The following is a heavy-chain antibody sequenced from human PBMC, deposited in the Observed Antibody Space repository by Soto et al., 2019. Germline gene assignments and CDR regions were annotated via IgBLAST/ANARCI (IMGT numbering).Heavy chain of an antibody. CDR1: GDTFTNYW. D-gene: IGHD3-22*01. CDR2: IYPDDSDT. V-gene: IGHV5-51*01. Sequence: GESLKISCKGSGDTFTNYWVGWVRQMPGKGLEWMGIIYPDDSDTRYSPSFQGQVTISADKSTNTAYLQWSSLKASDTAIYYCARRHDTSGFSDYWGQGTLVTVSS. J-gene: IGHJ4*02. CDR3: ARRHDTSGFSDY.